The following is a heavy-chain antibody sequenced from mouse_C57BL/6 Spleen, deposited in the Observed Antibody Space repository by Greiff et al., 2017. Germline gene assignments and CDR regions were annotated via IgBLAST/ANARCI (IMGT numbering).Heavy chain of an antibody. J-gene: IGHJ3*01. CDR1: GYTFTSYW. V-gene: IGHV1-74*01. D-gene: IGHD1-1*01. CDR2: IHPSASDT. Sequence: QVQLQQPGAELVKPGASVKVSCKASGYTFTSYWMHWVKQRPGQGLEWIGRIHPSASDTNYNQKFKGKATLTVAKSSSTAYMQLSSLTSEDSAVYYGAIGGNLLLFAYWGQGTLVTVSA. CDR3: AIGGNLLLFAY.